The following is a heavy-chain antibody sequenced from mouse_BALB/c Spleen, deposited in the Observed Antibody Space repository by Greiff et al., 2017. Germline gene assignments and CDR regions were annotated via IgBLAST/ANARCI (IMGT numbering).Heavy chain of an antibody. CDR1: GYSFTSYW. D-gene: IGHD1-1*01. CDR3: ARDGSSYFEY. J-gene: IGHJ2*01. Sequence: QVQLQQSGPQLVRPGASVKISCKASGYSFTSYWMHWVKQRPGQGLEWIGMIDPSDSETRLNQKFKDKATLTVDKSSSTAYMQLSSPTSEDSAVYYCARDGSSYFEYWGQGTTLTVAA. CDR2: IDPSDSET. V-gene: IGHV1S126*01.